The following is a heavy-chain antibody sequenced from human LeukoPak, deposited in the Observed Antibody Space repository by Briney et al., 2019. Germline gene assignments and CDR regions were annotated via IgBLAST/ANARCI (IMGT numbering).Heavy chain of an antibody. J-gene: IGHJ4*02. V-gene: IGHV4-34*01. CDR3: ASPSMVRGVPYYFDY. CDR1: GGSFSGYY. Sequence: SETLSLTCAVYGGSFSGYYWSWIRQPPGKGLEWIGSIYHSGSTYYNPSLKSRVTISVDTSKNQFSLKLSSVTAADTAVYYCASPSMVRGVPYYFDYWGQGTLVTVSS. D-gene: IGHD3-10*01. CDR2: IYHSGST.